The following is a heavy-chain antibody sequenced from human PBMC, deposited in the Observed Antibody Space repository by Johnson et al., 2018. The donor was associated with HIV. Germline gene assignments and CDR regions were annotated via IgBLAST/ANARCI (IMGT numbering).Heavy chain of an antibody. CDR2: IGWNGLTI. J-gene: IGHJ3*02. D-gene: IGHD3-16*01. V-gene: IGHV3-9*01. Sequence: VQLVESGGGVVQPGGSLRLSCAASGFSFDDYAMHWVRQVPGKGLEWVAGIGWNGLTIGYVDSVKGRFTISRNAATNSLYLQMNSLRAEDTAVYYCAKGWGAFDIWGQGTMVTVSS. CDR1: GFSFDDYA. CDR3: AKGWGAFDI.